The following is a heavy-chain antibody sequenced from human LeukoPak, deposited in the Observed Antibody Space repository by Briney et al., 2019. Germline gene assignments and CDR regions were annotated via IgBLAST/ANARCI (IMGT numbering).Heavy chain of an antibody. V-gene: IGHV4-31*03. CDR2: VYNRGTT. CDR3: ARSIRGGYNALAN. D-gene: IGHD3-10*01. CDR1: GDSINNGFYY. Sequence: SQALSLTCSVSGDSINNGFYYWTWIRQHPQKGLQWLGYVYNRGTTYYNPSLESRLTMSLDTSQNVFSLRLTSVTAADTAVYYCARSIRGGYNALANWGQGTRVTVSS. J-gene: IGHJ4*02.